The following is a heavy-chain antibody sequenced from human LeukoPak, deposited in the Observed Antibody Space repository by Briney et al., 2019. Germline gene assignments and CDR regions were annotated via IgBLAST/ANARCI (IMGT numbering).Heavy chain of an antibody. J-gene: IGHJ6*02. D-gene: IGHD3-3*01. Sequence: GGSLRLSCAASGFTFSSYGMHWVRQAPGKGLEWVAVIWYDGSNKYYADSVKGRFTISRDYSKNTLYLQMNSLRAEDTAVYYCARGHGFWSGFYYGMDVWGQGTTVTVSS. V-gene: IGHV3-33*01. CDR3: ARGHGFWSGFYYGMDV. CDR1: GFTFSSYG. CDR2: IWYDGSNK.